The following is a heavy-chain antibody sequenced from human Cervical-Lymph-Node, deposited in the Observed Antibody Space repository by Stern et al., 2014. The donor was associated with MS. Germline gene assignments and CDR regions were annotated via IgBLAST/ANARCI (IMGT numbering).Heavy chain of an antibody. CDR3: ARDYGDYAFDY. CDR1: GYSFTANW. Sequence: VQLMQSGAEVKKPGESLKISCKGSGYSFTANWIAWVRQMPGKGLEWMVIIYPGDSDARSSPSFQGQVTISADKSISTAYLQWSSLKASDTAMYYCARDYGDYAFDYWGQGTLVTVSS. V-gene: IGHV5-51*01. CDR2: IYPGDSDA. J-gene: IGHJ4*02. D-gene: IGHD4-17*01.